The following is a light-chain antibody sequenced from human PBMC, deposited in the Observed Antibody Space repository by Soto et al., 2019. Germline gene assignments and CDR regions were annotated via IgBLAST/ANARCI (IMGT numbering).Light chain of an antibody. J-gene: IGKJ2*01. V-gene: IGKV4-1*01. CDR1: QSVFSNSKNKNY. Sequence: DIVMTQSPDSLAVSLGERATINCKSSQSVFSNSKNKNYFAWYQQKPGQPPKLLIYWASTRESGVPDRFSGSGSGTDLTLTISSMQAEDVAVYYCQQYFNTPHTFGQGTKLAIK. CDR2: WAS. CDR3: QQYFNTPHT.